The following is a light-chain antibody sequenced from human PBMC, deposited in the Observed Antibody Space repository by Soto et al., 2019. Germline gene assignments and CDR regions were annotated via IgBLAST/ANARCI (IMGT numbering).Light chain of an antibody. V-gene: IGLV3-1*01. J-gene: IGLJ2*01. CDR2: QDS. CDR1: KLGDKY. CDR3: QAWDSSTAV. Sequence: SYELTQPPSVSVSPGQTASITCSGDKLGDKYACWYQQKPGQSPVLVIYQDSKRPSGIPERFSGSNSGNTDTLTISGTQAMDEADYYCQAWDSSTAVFGGGTKVTVL.